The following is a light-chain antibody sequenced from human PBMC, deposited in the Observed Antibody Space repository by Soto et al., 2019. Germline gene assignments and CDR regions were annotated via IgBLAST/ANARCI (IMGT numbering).Light chain of an antibody. CDR3: QQSDSTPA. CDR1: QNIYSN. J-gene: IGKJ1*01. CDR2: AAS. Sequence: MTQSPATLSVSPGERGTLSCRASQNIYSNIAWYQQRPGKAPKLLIYAASSLQSGVPSRFSGSGSGTDFTLTISSLQPEDFATYYCQQSDSTPAFGQGTKVDIK. V-gene: IGKV1-39*01.